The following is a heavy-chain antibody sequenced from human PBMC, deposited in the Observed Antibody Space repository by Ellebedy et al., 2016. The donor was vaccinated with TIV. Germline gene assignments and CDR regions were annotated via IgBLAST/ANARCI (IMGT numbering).Heavy chain of an antibody. CDR2: INPNSGGT. Sequence: ASVKVSCKASGYTFTGYYMHWVRQAPGQGLEWMGWINPNSGGTNYAQKFQGRVTMTRDTSISTAYMELGRLKSDDAAVFYCARGALQYSGYDDLDYWGQGTLVAVSS. CDR3: ARGALQYSGYDDLDY. D-gene: IGHD5-12*01. J-gene: IGHJ4*02. CDR1: GYTFTGYY. V-gene: IGHV1-2*02.